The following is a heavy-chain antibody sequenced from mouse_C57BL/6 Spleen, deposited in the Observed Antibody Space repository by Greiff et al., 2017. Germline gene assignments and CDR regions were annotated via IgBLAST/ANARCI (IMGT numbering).Heavy chain of an antibody. CDR2: INPNYGTI. CDR1: GYSFTDYN. CDR3: ARGGNWDVRYWYFDV. V-gene: IGHV1-39*01. J-gene: IGHJ1*03. D-gene: IGHD4-1*01. Sequence: EVQLQQSGPELVKPGASVKISCKASGYSFTDYNMNWVKQSNGKSLEWIGVINPNYGTISYNQKFKGKATLTVDQSSSTAYMQLNSLTSDDSAVYYCARGGNWDVRYWYFDVWGTGTTVTVSS.